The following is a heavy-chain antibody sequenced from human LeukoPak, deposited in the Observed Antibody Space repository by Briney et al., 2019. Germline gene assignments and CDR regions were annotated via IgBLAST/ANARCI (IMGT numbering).Heavy chain of an antibody. Sequence: QAGGSLRLSCAASGFTFSSYGVHWVRQAPGKGLEWVAVISYDGSNKYYADSVKGRFTISRDNSKNTLYLQMNSLRAEDTAVYYCAKDREYSSGWYFSNWGQGTLVTVSS. CDR2: ISYDGSNK. CDR3: AKDREYSSGWYFSN. V-gene: IGHV3-30*18. D-gene: IGHD6-19*01. CDR1: GFTFSSYG. J-gene: IGHJ4*02.